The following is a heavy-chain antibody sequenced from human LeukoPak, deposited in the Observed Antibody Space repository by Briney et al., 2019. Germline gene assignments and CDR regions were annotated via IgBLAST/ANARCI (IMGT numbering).Heavy chain of an antibody. CDR2: IQPSGGST. D-gene: IGHD5-18*01. V-gene: IGHV1-46*01. Sequence: ASVRDSSMQSVYTFTVNYIHWVRQAPGEGGGRMGVIQPSGGSTSYAQKFQGRVTMTNDTSTSTAYMELSSLRSEDTATYYCARMGMDAAMITNFFDYWGQGTLVTVSS. CDR3: ARMGMDAAMITNFFDY. J-gene: IGHJ4*02. CDR1: VYTFTVNY.